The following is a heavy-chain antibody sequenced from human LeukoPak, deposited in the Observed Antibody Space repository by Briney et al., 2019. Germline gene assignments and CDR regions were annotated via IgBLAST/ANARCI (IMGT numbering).Heavy chain of an antibody. J-gene: IGHJ4*02. V-gene: IGHV3-30*03. D-gene: IGHD6-19*01. CDR1: GFTFSTYG. Sequence: GRSLRLSCAASGFTFSTYGMHWVRQAPGKGLEWVAVISNDGNSKFYGDSVKGRFTISRDNSKNTLYLQMNSLRAEDTAVYYCARGLLEGSGWYESNDYWGQGTLVTVSS. CDR3: ARGLLEGSGWYESNDY. CDR2: ISNDGNSK.